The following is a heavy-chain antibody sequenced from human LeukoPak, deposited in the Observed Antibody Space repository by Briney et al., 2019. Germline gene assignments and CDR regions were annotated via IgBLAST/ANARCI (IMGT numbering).Heavy chain of an antibody. CDR3: ARDRGQFLDY. D-gene: IGHD1-26*01. Sequence: PGGSLRLSCAASGFIFSNFWMSWVRQAPGKGLEWVANIKQDGSEKLYVDSVKGRFTISRDNAKNSLYLQMNGLRADDTAVYYCARDRGQFLDYWGQGTLVTVSS. CDR2: IKQDGSEK. J-gene: IGHJ4*02. CDR1: GFIFSNFW. V-gene: IGHV3-7*01.